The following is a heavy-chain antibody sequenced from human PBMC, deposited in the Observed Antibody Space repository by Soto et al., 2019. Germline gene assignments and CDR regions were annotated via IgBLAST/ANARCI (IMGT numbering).Heavy chain of an antibody. V-gene: IGHV3-7*05. CDR1: GFTFSGYW. CDR2: IKQDGSEK. Sequence: GGSLRLSCAASGFTFSGYWMSWVRQAPGKGLEWVANIKQDGSEKYYVDSVKGRFTISRDNAKNSLYLQMNSLRAEDTAVYYCASGISYYYAMDVWGQGTTVTVSS. CDR3: ASGISYYYAMDV. D-gene: IGHD3-10*01. J-gene: IGHJ6*02.